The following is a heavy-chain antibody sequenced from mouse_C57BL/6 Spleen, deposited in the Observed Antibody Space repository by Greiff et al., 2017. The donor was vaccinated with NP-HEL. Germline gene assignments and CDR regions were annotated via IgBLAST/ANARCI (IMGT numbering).Heavy chain of an antibody. J-gene: IGHJ2*01. Sequence: VQLQQPGAELVRPGTSVKLSCKASGYTFTSYWMHWVKQRPGQGLEWIGVIDPSDSYTNYNQKFKGKATLTVDTSSSTAYMQLSSLTSEDSAVYYCARETSGYDPLDYWGQGTTLTVSS. CDR3: ARETSGYDPLDY. V-gene: IGHV1-59*01. CDR1: GYTFTSYW. D-gene: IGHD2-3*01. CDR2: IDPSDSYT.